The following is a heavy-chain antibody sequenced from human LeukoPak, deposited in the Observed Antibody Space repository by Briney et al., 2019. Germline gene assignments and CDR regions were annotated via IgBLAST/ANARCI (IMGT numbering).Heavy chain of an antibody. V-gene: IGHV4-59*11. CDR2: IYYTGST. CDR3: ARAPNGYYPLDY. J-gene: IGHJ4*02. Sequence: SETLSLTCTVPGGSISTHLWTWIRQPPGMGLEWIGYIYYTGSTNYNPSLKSRVTISLDTSKNQFSLHLSFVTAADTAVYYCARAPNGYYPLDYWGQGTLVTVSS. CDR1: GGSISTHL. D-gene: IGHD3-22*01.